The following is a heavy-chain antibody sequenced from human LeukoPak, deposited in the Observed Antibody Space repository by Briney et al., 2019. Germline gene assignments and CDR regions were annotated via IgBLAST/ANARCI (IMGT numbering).Heavy chain of an antibody. CDR1: GYTFTGYY. D-gene: IGHD6-13*01. V-gene: IGHV1-2*02. CDR2: INPNSGGT. J-gene: IGHJ4*02. CDR3: ARVRSSGWYSGFDY. Sequence: ASVKVSCKASGYTFTGYYMHWARQAPGQGLEWMGWINPNSGGTNYAQKFQGRVTITADKSTSTAYMELSSLRSEDTAVYYCARVRSSGWYSGFDYWGQGTLVTVSS.